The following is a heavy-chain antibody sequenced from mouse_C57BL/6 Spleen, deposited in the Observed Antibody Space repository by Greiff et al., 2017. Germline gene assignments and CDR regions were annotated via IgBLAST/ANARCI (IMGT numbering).Heavy chain of an antibody. CDR1: GYTFTSYW. J-gene: IGHJ4*01. D-gene: IGHD2-5*01. CDR3: ARRYYSNYVGAMDY. V-gene: IGHV1-64*01. Sequence: VQLQQPGAELVKPGASVKLSCKASGYTFTSYWMHWVKQRPGQGLEWIGMIHPNSGSTNYNEKFKSKATLTVDKSSSTAYMQLSSLTSEDSAVYYCARRYYSNYVGAMDYWGQGTSVTVSS. CDR2: IHPNSGST.